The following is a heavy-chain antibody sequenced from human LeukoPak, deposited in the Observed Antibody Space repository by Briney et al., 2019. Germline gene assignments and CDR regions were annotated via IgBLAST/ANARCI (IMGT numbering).Heavy chain of an antibody. CDR1: DCTFTSYS. J-gene: IGHJ4*02. CDR3: AKDRWRDGSSSFDN. CDR2: ISTYNGDT. Sequence: GASVKLSCNAYDCTFTSYSINWVRQAPGQGLEWIGWISTYNGDTNYAQKLQGRVTMTTDTSTSTAYMELRSLRSDDTAVYYCAKDRWRDGSSSFDNWGQGTLVTVSS. V-gene: IGHV1-18*01. D-gene: IGHD6-6*01.